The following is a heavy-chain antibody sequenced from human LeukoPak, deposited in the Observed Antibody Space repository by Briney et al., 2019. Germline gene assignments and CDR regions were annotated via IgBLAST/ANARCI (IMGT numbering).Heavy chain of an antibody. V-gene: IGHV1-8*01. Sequence: ASVKVSCKASGYTFTSYGINCVRQATGPRLEWLGWMNPNSGNTGYAQKFQGRVTMTMDTSISTVYMELSGLRSEDTAVYYCARAASWSPIGDSYYYMDVWGKGTTVAVSS. CDR2: MNPNSGNT. D-gene: IGHD6-13*01. CDR3: ARAASWSPIGDSYYYMDV. CDR1: GYTFTSYG. J-gene: IGHJ6*03.